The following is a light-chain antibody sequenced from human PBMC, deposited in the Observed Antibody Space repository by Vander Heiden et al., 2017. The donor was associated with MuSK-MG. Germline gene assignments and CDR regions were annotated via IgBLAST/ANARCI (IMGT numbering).Light chain of an antibody. CDR3: SSLTTTSHVV. J-gene: IGLJ2*01. Sequence: QSALTQPASESGSPGQSIAISCTGTSSDVGGYDYVSWYQQHPDKAPKLMIFEVNHRPSGVSNRFSGSISGLQSEDEADYYCSSLTTTSHVVFGGGTKLTVL. CDR2: EVN. V-gene: IGLV2-14*01. CDR1: SSDVGGYDY.